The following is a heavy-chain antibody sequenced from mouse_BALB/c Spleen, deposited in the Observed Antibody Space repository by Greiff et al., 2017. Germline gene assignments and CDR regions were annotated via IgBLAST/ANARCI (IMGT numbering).Heavy chain of an antibody. V-gene: IGHV14-3*02. J-gene: IGHJ4*01. CDR3: AASWLPMGY. Sequence: VQLKESGAELVKPGASVKLSCTASGFNIKDTYMHWVKQRPEQGLEWIGRIDPANGNTKYDPKFQGKATITADTSSNTAYLQLSSLTSEDTAVYYCAASWLPMGYWGQGTSVTVSS. CDR2: IDPANGNT. D-gene: IGHD2-2*01. CDR1: GFNIKDTY.